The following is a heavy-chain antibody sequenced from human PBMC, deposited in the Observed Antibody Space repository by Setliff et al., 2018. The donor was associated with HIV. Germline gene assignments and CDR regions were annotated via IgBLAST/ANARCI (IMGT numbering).Heavy chain of an antibody. Sequence: SETLSLTCTVSGGSISSYYWSWIRQPPGKGLEWTGSIYHTGRTYYNRSLESRLTISIDTSKNQFSLKLTSVTAADTAMYYCASRIYYYDESRVLREEGFVPWGQGTLVTVS. V-gene: IGHV4-59*04. CDR2: IYHTGRT. D-gene: IGHD3-22*01. CDR1: GGSISSYY. J-gene: IGHJ5*02. CDR3: ASRIYYYDESRVLREEGFVP.